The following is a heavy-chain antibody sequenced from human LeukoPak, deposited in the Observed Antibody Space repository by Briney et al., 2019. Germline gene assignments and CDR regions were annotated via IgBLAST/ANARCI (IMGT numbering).Heavy chain of an antibody. Sequence: SETLSLTCTVSGGSISSGGYYWSWIRQHPGKGLEWIGYIYYSGSTYYNPSLKSRVTISVDTSKNRFSLKLSSVTAADTAVYYCARAGRYYDSSGSVFDYWGQGTLVTVSS. CDR1: GGSISSGGYY. CDR2: IYYSGST. CDR3: ARAGRYYDSSGSVFDY. D-gene: IGHD3-22*01. J-gene: IGHJ4*02. V-gene: IGHV4-31*03.